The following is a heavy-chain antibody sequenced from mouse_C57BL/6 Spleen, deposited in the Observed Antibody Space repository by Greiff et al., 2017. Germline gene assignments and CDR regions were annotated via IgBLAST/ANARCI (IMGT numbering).Heavy chain of an antibody. V-gene: IGHV1-55*01. CDR2: IYPGRGST. D-gene: IGHD1-1*01. CDR1: GYTFTSYW. Sequence: VQLQQPGAELVKPGASVKMSCKASGYTFTSYWITWVKQRPGQGLEWIGGIYPGRGSTNYNEKFKSKATLTVDTSSSTAYMQRRRLTSEDSAVYYVACYYGSSCAMAYWGQGTSVTVSS. CDR3: ACYYGSSCAMAY. J-gene: IGHJ4*01.